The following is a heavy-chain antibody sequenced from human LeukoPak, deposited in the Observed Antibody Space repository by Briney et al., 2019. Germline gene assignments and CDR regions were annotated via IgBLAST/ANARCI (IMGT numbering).Heavy chain of an antibody. CDR3: ASGTWGDAFDI. CDR1: GFTFSSYW. V-gene: IGHV3-7*01. J-gene: IGHJ3*02. CDR2: IKQDGSEK. Sequence: GGSLRLSCAASGFTFSSYWMSWVRQAPGKGLEWVANIKQDGSEKYYVDSVKGRFTISRDNAKNSLYLQMHSLRAEDTAVYYCASGTWGDAFDIWGQGTMVTVSS. D-gene: IGHD1-7*01.